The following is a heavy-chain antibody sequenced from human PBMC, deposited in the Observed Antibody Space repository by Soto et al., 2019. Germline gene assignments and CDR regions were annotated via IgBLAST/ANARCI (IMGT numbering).Heavy chain of an antibody. Sequence: GGSLRLSCAASGFTFSSYGMHWVRQAPGKGLEWVAVISYDGSNKYYADSVKGRFTISRDNSKNTLYLQMNSLRAEDTAVYYCAKQRLELHYYYGMDVWGQGTTVTVSS. CDR3: AKQRLELHYYYGMDV. CDR2: ISYDGSNK. V-gene: IGHV3-30*18. CDR1: GFTFSSYG. D-gene: IGHD1-7*01. J-gene: IGHJ6*02.